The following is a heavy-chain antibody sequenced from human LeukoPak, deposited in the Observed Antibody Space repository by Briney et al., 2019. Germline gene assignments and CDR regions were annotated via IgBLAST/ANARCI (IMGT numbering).Heavy chain of an antibody. Sequence: PGGSLRLSCAASGFTFSSYNMNWVRQAPGKGLEWVSSISGSSSYIYYADSVKGRFTISRDNSKNTLYLQMNSLRAEDTAVYYCAKDVVRGVSHFDYWGQGTLVTVSS. CDR3: AKDVVRGVSHFDY. CDR2: ISGSSSYI. J-gene: IGHJ4*02. D-gene: IGHD3-10*01. V-gene: IGHV3-21*01. CDR1: GFTFSSYN.